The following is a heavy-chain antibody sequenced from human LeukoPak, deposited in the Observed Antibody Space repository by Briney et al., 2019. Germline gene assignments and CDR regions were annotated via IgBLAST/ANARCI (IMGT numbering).Heavy chain of an antibody. V-gene: IGHV3-66*01. CDR2: IYSGGST. CDR1: GFTVSSNY. J-gene: IGHJ4*02. CDR3: ARGLYYYDSSGYED. Sequence: GGSLRLSCAASGFTVSSNYMSWVRQAPGKGLEWVSVIYSGGSTYYADSVKGRFTISRDNSKNTLYLQMNSLRAEDTAVYYCARGLYYYDSSGYEDWGQGTLVTVSS. D-gene: IGHD3-22*01.